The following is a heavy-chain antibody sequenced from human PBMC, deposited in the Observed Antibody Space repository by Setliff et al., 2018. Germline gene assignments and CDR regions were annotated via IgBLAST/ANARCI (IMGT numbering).Heavy chain of an antibody. CDR3: ARDGYGDDWNTFVDVYYYYMDV. CDR2: IYRDGNT. Sequence: PSETLSLTCAVSGYSINSGNYWGWIRQSPGKGLEWIGSIYRDGNTYYNPSLRSRVTISVDTSKNQFSLNLSSVTAADTAVYYCARDGYGDDWNTFVDVYYYYMDVWGKGTTVTVSS. CDR1: GYSINSGNY. V-gene: IGHV4-38-2*02. J-gene: IGHJ6*03. D-gene: IGHD5-18*01.